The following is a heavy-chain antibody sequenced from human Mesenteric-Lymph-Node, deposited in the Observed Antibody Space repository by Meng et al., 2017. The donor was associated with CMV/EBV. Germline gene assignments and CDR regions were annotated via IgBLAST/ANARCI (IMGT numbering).Heavy chain of an antibody. CDR2: INHSGST. D-gene: IGHD2-2*02. Sequence: GSFSGYFWSWTRQPPGKGLEWIGEINHSGSTNYNPSLKGRVTISVDTSKNQFSLKLSSVTAADTAVYYCARVRGYCATTNCYTWFDPWGQGTLVTVSS. CDR3: ARVRGYCATTNCYTWFDP. V-gene: IGHV4-34*01. J-gene: IGHJ5*02. CDR1: GSFSGYF.